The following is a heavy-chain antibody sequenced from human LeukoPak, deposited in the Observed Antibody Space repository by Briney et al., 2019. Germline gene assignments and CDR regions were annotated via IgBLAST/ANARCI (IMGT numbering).Heavy chain of an antibody. CDR1: GFTFSSYS. Sequence: GGSLRLSCAAPGFTFSSYSMNWVRQAPGKGLEWVSSISSSSSYIYYADSVKGRFTISRDNAKNSLYLQMNSLRAEDTAVYYCARAVYCSSTSCYRGYFDYWGQGTLVTVSS. CDR2: ISSSSSYI. J-gene: IGHJ4*02. V-gene: IGHV3-21*01. D-gene: IGHD2-2*01. CDR3: ARAVYCSSTSCYRGYFDY.